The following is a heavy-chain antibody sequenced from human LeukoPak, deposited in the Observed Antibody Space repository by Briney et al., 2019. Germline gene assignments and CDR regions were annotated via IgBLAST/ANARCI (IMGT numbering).Heavy chain of an antibody. V-gene: IGHV4-34*01. Sequence: SETLSLTCAVYGGSFSTYYWSWIRQPPRKGLEWIGEINHSGSTNYNPSLKSRVTISLDTPKNQFSLKLTSVTAADTAVYYCARGYETYFNYWGQGALVTVSS. D-gene: IGHD3-16*01. CDR1: GGSFSTYY. CDR2: INHSGST. J-gene: IGHJ4*02. CDR3: ARGYETYFNY.